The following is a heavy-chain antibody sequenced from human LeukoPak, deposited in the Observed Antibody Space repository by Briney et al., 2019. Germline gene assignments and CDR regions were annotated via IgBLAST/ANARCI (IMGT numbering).Heavy chain of an antibody. J-gene: IGHJ4*02. Sequence: PGRSLRLSCTASGFTFGDYAMSWFRQTPGKGLEWVGFIRSKAYGGTTEYAVSVKGRFTISRDDSKSIAYLQMNSLKTEDTAVYYCTRDDSGSGSNPDYRGQGTLVTVSS. D-gene: IGHD3-10*01. CDR3: TRDDSGSGSNPDY. CDR2: IRSKAYGGTT. V-gene: IGHV3-49*03. CDR1: GFTFGDYA.